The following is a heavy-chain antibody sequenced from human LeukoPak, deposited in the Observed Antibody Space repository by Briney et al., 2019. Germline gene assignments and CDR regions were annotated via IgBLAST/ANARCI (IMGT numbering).Heavy chain of an antibody. CDR2: IYSDGNT. D-gene: IGHD3-22*01. CDR3: ARGPGYYYDSSGYYAHFDY. Sequence: GGSLRLSCAVSGFTVSSIYMTWVRQAPGKGLEWVSSIYSDGNTYYADSVKGRFTISRDNSKNTLYLQMSSLRAEDTAVYYCARGPGYYYDSSGYYAHFDYWGQGTLVTVSS. CDR1: GFTVSSIY. J-gene: IGHJ4*02. V-gene: IGHV3-53*05.